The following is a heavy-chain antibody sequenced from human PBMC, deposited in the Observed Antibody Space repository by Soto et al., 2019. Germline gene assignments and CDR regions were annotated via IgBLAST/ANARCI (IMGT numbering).Heavy chain of an antibody. CDR3: SRGGALPGFLEWLLPAYFDY. Sequence: ASVKVSCKASGYTFTGYYMHWVRQAPGQGLEWMGWINPNSGGTNYAQKFQGWVTMTRDTSISTAYMELSRLRSDDSAAYYCSRGGALPGFLEWLLPAYFDYGGQGTLVTVSP. V-gene: IGHV1-2*04. CDR2: INPNSGGT. D-gene: IGHD3-3*01. CDR1: GYTFTGYY. J-gene: IGHJ4*02.